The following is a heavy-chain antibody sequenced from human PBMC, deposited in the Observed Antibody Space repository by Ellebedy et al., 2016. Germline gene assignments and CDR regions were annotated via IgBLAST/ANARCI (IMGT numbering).Heavy chain of an antibody. V-gene: IGHV3-13*01. Sequence: GGSLRLSXAASGFTFSSYDMHWVRQPTGKGLEWVSAIGTAGDTYYPGSVKGRFTISRENAKNSLYLQMNSQRAGDTAVYYCARWAVADHYYYYGMDVWGQGTTVTVSS. CDR1: GFTFSSYD. CDR2: IGTAGDT. D-gene: IGHD6-19*01. CDR3: ARWAVADHYYYYGMDV. J-gene: IGHJ6*02.